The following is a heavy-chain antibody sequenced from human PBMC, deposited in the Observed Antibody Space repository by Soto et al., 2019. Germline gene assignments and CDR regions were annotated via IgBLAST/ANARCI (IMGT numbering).Heavy chain of an antibody. CDR1: GYTFTSYY. V-gene: IGHV1-46*01. D-gene: IGHD6-13*01. J-gene: IGHJ1*01. Sequence: GAPVKVSGKASGYTFTSYYMHWVRQAPGQGLEWMGIINPSGGSASYAQKFQGRVTMTRDTSTSTVYMELSSLRSEDTAVYYCARVKQLRFQHWGQGPLVTVSS. CDR3: ARVKQLRFQH. CDR2: INPSGGSA.